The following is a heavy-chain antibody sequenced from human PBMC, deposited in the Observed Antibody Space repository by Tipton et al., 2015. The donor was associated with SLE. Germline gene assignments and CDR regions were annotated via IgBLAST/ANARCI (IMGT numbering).Heavy chain of an antibody. J-gene: IGHJ4*02. CDR3: ARLRRAVSATGGFDY. V-gene: IGHV3-30*02. Sequence: SLRLSCAASGFTFSSYGMYWVRQAPGKGLEWVALIRYDGSNKYYADSVKGRFTISRDNSKNTLYLQMNSLRAEDTAVYYCARLRRAVSATGGFDYWGQGTLVTVSS. D-gene: IGHD6-19*01. CDR1: GFTFSSYG. CDR2: IRYDGSNK.